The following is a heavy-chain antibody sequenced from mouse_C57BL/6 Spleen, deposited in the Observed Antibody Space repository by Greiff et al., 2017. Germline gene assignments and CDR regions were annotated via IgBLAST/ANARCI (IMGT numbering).Heavy chain of an antibody. CDR1: GFSLTSYG. V-gene: IGHV2-2*01. CDR3: ARRGEYDYAMDY. CDR2: IWSGGST. D-gene: IGHD5-1*01. Sequence: VQLVESGPGLVQPSQCLSITCTVSGFSLTSYGVHWVRQSPGKGLEWLGVIWSGGSTDYNAAFISRLSISKDKSNIQVFLKRNRLQADDTAIYYCARRGEYDYAMDYWGQGTSVTVSS. J-gene: IGHJ4*01.